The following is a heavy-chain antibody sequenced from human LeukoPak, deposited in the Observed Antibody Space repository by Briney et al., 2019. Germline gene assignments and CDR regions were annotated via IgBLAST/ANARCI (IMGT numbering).Heavy chain of an antibody. V-gene: IGHV3-53*01. CDR2: IYSGDNT. Sequence: SGGSLRLSCAASGFTVSSNYMSWVRQAPGKGLEWVSVIYSGDNTFYADSVKGRFTISRDNSKNTLYLQMNSLRAEDTAVYYCARHGSITMVRGRLRYFYMDVWGKGTTVTISS. D-gene: IGHD3-10*01. CDR3: ARHGSITMVRGRLRYFYMDV. CDR1: GFTVSSNY. J-gene: IGHJ6*03.